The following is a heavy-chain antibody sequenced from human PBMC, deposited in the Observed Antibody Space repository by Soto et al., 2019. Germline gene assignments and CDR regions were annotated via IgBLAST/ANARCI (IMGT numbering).Heavy chain of an antibody. V-gene: IGHV4-30-4*01. CDR1: GGSISSGDYY. J-gene: IGHJ5*02. CDR3: ASQGYANGDYQNWFDP. D-gene: IGHD4-17*01. Sequence: QVQLQESGPGLVKPSQTLSLTCTVSGGSISSGDYYWSWIRQPPGKGLEWIGYIYYSGSTYYNPSLKSRVTISVDTSKNQFSLKLSSVTAADTAVYYCASQGYANGDYQNWFDPWGQGTLVTVSS. CDR2: IYYSGST.